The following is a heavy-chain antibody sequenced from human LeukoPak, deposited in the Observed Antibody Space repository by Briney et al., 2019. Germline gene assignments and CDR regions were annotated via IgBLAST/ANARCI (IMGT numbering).Heavy chain of an antibody. J-gene: IGHJ4*02. CDR1: GFTFSSYE. CDR3: ARDSWIQVWTQIDY. V-gene: IGHV3-48*03. Sequence: PGGSLRLSCAASGFTFSSYEMNWVRQAPGKGLEWVPYISSSGSTIYYADSVKGRFTISRDNAKNSLYLQMNSLRAEDTAVYYCARDSWIQVWTQIDYWGQGTLVTVSS. CDR2: ISSSGSTI. D-gene: IGHD5-18*01.